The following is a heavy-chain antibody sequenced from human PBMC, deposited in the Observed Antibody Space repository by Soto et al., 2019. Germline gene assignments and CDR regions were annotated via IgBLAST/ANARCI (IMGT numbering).Heavy chain of an antibody. D-gene: IGHD1-26*01. CDR3: AKAKSSASGWY. CDR2: LTGGGDTT. Sequence: VGSLRLSCAASGFTFSSYPMNWFRQAPGKGLEWVSSLTGGGDTTYYADSVRGRFAISRDNSKDTLYLQMSSLRAEDTALYYCAKAKSSASGWY. CDR1: GFTFSSYP. V-gene: IGHV3-23*01. J-gene: IGHJ2*01.